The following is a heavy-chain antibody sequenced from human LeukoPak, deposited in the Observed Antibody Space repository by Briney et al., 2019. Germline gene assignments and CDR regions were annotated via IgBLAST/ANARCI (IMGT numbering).Heavy chain of an antibody. D-gene: IGHD6-13*01. CDR3: ARAASYSSSGKTRKNYYFDY. CDR1: GYTFTCYD. CDR2: MNPNSGNT. V-gene: IGHV1-8*01. Sequence: GASVKVSCKASGYTFTCYDINWVRQATGQGLEWMGWMNPNSGNTGYAQKFQGRVTMTRNTSISTAYMELSSLRSEDTAVYYCARAASYSSSGKTRKNYYFDYWGQGTLVTVSS. J-gene: IGHJ4*02.